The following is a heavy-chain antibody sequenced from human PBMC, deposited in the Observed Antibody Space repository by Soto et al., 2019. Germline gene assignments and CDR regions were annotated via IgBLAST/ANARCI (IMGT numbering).Heavy chain of an antibody. Sequence: PSETLSLTCAVYGGSFRGYYWSWIRQPPGKGLEWMGEINHSGSTNYNPSLKSRVTISVDTSKNQFYLKLNSVTAADTAVYYCTRSRGNEYSSSPQRYYYYYYAMDVWVQAST. CDR1: GGSFRGYY. V-gene: IGHV4-34*01. CDR2: INHSGST. D-gene: IGHD6-6*01. J-gene: IGHJ6*02. CDR3: TRSRGNEYSSSPQRYYYYYYAMDV.